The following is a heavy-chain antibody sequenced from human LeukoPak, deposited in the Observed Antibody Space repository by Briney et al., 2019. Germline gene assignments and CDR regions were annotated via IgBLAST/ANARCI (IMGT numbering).Heavy chain of an antibody. V-gene: IGHV1-2*02. CDR3: ARYGAVAGFDY. J-gene: IGHJ4*02. CDR1: VYTFTGYY. Sequence: ASVKVSCKASVYTFTGYYMHWVRQAPGQGLEWMGWINPNNGATNYAQKFQGRVTMTRDTSINTAYMELSRLRSDDTAVYYCARYGAVAGFDYWGQGTLVTVSS. CDR2: INPNNGAT. D-gene: IGHD6-19*01.